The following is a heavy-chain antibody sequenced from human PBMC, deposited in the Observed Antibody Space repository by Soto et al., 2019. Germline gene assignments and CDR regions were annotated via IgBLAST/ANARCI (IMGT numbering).Heavy chain of an antibody. J-gene: IGHJ4*02. D-gene: IGHD6-19*01. CDR3: AVYSSGWRTYYFDY. CDR1: GVSFSGYY. CDR2: INHSGST. V-gene: IGHV4-34*01. Sequence: SETLSLTCAVYGVSFSGYYWSLLRQPPGKGLEWIGEINHSGSTNYNPSLKSRVTISVDTSKNQFSLKLSSVTAADTAVYYCAVYSSGWRTYYFDYWGQGTLVTVSS.